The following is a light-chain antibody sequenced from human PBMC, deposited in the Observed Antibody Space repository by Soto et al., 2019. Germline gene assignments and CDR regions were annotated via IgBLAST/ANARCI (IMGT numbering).Light chain of an antibody. CDR1: QSVRSKY. J-gene: IGKJ2*01. V-gene: IGKV3-20*01. CDR2: GAS. Sequence: ESMLTQSPATLSLSPGERATLSCRASQSVRSKYSTWYQQKPGQAPRLLIYGASLRATGVPVRFSGSGSGTDFTLTISRLEPEDVAVYYCQQFGDSPPAFTFGQGTKLDI. CDR3: QQFGDSPPAFT.